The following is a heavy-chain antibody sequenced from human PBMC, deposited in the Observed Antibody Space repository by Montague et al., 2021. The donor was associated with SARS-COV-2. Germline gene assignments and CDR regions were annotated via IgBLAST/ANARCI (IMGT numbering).Heavy chain of an antibody. CDR2: IDWDDDK. J-gene: IGHJ4*02. Sequence: PALVKPTQTLTLTCTFSGFSLSTSGMCVSWIRQPPGKALEWLARIDWDDDKYYSTSLKTRLTVSKDTSRNQVVLTITNMDPVDTATYYCTRMVATLGNDYWGQGTLVTVSS. D-gene: IGHD5-12*01. V-gene: IGHV2-70*11. CDR1: GFSLSTSGMC. CDR3: TRMVATLGNDY.